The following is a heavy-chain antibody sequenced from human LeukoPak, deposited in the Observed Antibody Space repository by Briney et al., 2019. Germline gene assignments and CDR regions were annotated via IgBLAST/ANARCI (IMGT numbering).Heavy chain of an antibody. CDR2: IYYSGST. V-gene: IGHV4-59*01. J-gene: IGHJ3*02. Sequence: PSETLSLTCTVSGGSISSYYWSWIRQPPGKGLEWIGYIYYSGSTNYNPSLKSRVTISVDTSKNQFSLKLSSVTAADTAVYYCARGGYYYDSSGYWPMDDAFDIWGQGTMVTVSS. D-gene: IGHD3-22*01. CDR1: GGSISSYY. CDR3: ARGGYYYDSSGYWPMDDAFDI.